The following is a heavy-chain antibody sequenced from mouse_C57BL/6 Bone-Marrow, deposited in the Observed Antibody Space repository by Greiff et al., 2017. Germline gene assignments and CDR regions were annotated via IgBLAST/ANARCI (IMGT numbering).Heavy chain of an antibody. Sequence: DVQLVESGGGLVQPGGSLKLSCAASGFTFSDYYMYWVRQTPEKRLEWVAYISNGGGSTYYPDTVKGRFTISRDNAKNTLYLQMSRLKSEDTAMYYCARSGRYDRDVDYWGQGTTLTVSS. D-gene: IGHD2-3*01. CDR3: ARSGRYDRDVDY. V-gene: IGHV5-12*01. J-gene: IGHJ2*01. CDR1: GFTFSDYY. CDR2: ISNGGGST.